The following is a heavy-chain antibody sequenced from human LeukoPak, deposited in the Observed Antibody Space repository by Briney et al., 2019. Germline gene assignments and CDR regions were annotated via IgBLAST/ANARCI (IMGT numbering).Heavy chain of an antibody. CDR3: ARGGFTTMVRGVIITLDAFDI. J-gene: IGHJ3*02. CDR2: INPGGGTT. V-gene: IGHV1-46*01. CDR1: GYSFTNYY. Sequence: ASVKVSCKASGYSFTNYYLHRVRQAPGQGFEWMGIINPGGGTTTYAQKFQGRVTMTRDTSTSTVYMGLSSLRSEDTAVYYCARGGFTTMVRGVIITLDAFDIWGQGTMVTVSS. D-gene: IGHD3-10*01.